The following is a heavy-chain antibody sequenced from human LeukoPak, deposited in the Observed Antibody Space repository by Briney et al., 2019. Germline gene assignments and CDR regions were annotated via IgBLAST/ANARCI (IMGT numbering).Heavy chain of an antibody. V-gene: IGHV3-30*03. Sequence: PGGSPRLSCAASGFTLGDYGTRWVRQAPGKGMEWGAVISFYGSKKHYADSVRGRITISRDNSKNTLYLQMNSLRTEDTAVYYCARAQRVTMIEVVISAFDIWGQGTLVTVSS. CDR1: GFTLGDYG. CDR3: ARAQRVTMIEVVISAFDI. J-gene: IGHJ3*02. D-gene: IGHD3-22*01. CDR2: ISFYGSKK.